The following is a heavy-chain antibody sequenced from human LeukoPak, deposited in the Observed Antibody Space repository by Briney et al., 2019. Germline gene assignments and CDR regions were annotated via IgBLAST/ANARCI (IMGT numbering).Heavy chain of an antibody. CDR3: ARVVVGTFGGYYFDY. CDR1: GGSISSYY. Sequence: SETLSLTCTVSGGSISSYYWSWIRQPPEKGLEWIGYIYYSGSTYYNPSLKSRVTISVDTSKNQFSLRLSSVTAADTAVYYCARVVVGTFGGYYFDYWGQGTLVTVSS. D-gene: IGHD6-19*01. V-gene: IGHV4-59*01. CDR2: IYYSGST. J-gene: IGHJ4*02.